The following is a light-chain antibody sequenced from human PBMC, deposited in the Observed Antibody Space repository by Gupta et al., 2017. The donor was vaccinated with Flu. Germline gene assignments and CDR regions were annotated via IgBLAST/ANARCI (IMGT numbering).Light chain of an antibody. CDR2: ENN. Sequence: QSVLTQPPSVSAAPGQKVHIPSHGTRSNIGNNYVSWYQQFPGTAPKLLIYENNKRPSGIPDQFSGSKSGTSATLGITGLQTGDEADYYCGTWDSSLSAVVFGGGTKLTVL. J-gene: IGLJ2*01. CDR1: RSNIGNNY. CDR3: GTWDSSLSAVV. V-gene: IGLV1-51*02.